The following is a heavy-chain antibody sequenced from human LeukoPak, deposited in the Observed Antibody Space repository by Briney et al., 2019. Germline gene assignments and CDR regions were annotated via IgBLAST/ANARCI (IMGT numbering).Heavy chain of an antibody. CDR2: ISSSSSYI. Sequence: GGSLRLSCAASGFTFSSYSMNWVRQAPGKGLEWVSSISSSSSYIYYADSVKGRFTISRDNAKNSLYLQMNSLRAEDTAVYYCARGTRRWFGELFDPSWFDPWGQGTLVTVSS. CDR1: GFTFSSYS. J-gene: IGHJ5*02. D-gene: IGHD3-10*01. V-gene: IGHV3-21*01. CDR3: ARGTRRWFGELFDPSWFDP.